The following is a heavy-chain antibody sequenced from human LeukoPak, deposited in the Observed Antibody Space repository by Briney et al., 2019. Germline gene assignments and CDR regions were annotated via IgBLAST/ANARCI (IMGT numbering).Heavy chain of an antibody. CDR1: RFTFRIYA. CDR3: AKGSF. Sequence: KTGGSLRLSCAASRFTFRIYAMSWVRQAPGKGLEWVSVISDSGGSRYHADSVKGRFTISRDNSKNTLYLQMNSLRAEDTAVYYCAKGSFWGQGTLVTVSS. J-gene: IGHJ4*02. D-gene: IGHD3-10*01. CDR2: ISDSGGSR. V-gene: IGHV3-23*01.